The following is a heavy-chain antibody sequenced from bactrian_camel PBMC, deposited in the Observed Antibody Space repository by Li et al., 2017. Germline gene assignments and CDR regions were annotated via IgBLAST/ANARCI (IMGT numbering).Heavy chain of an antibody. V-gene: IGHV3S1*01. CDR1: GFTFSAAC. Sequence: HVQLVESGGALVQPGGSLRLSCAASGFTFSAACMGWFRQAPGKGLEWVSTINNRANSASYADSVKGRFTISRDNSKHTLCLQMNSLKSDDTAVYYCATLGWTFSGGVYSLEPPYDDNSWGQGTQVTVS. CDR3: ATLGWTFSGGVYSLEPPYDDNS. J-gene: IGHJ6*01. CDR2: INNRANSA. D-gene: IGHD2*01.